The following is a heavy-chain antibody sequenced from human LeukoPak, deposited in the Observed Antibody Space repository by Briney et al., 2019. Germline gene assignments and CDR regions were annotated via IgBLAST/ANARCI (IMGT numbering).Heavy chain of an antibody. CDR3: ARVSESYHDY. V-gene: IGHV3-48*03. D-gene: IGHD1-26*01. CDR2: IDSSGTTI. CDR1: GFTFSSCE. J-gene: IGHJ4*02. Sequence: PGGSLRLSCAASGFTFSSCEMNWVRQTPGKGLEWVPYIDSSGTTIYYADSVKGRFTSSRDNAKNSLHLQMNSLRADDTAVYYCARVSESYHDYWGQGTLVTVSS.